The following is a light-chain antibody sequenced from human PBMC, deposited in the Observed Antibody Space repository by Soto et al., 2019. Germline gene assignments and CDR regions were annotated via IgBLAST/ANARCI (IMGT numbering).Light chain of an antibody. CDR3: QKFTAAPLT. V-gene: IGKV1-27*01. CDR1: QDISVY. CDR2: SAS. J-gene: IGKJ5*01. Sequence: DIQMTQCPSSLSASVGDRVTITCRASQDISVYLAWYQQKPGKVPKLLIYSASTLQSGVPSRCNGSGSGTDFTLTISSRQHEDVSTYYFQKFTAAPLTFGQGTRLE.